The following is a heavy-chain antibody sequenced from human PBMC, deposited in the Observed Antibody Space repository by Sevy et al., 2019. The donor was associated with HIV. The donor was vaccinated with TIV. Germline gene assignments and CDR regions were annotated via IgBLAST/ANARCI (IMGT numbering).Heavy chain of an antibody. J-gene: IGHJ4*02. CDR1: GFTFSKYS. Sequence: GGSLRLSCAASGFTFSKYSMSWVRQPPGKGLEWVSTLSFGCGEINYADSVKGRFTIYRDNSKSSVYLQMNNLRPEDTDVYYCAREGCTKPHDYWGQGTLVTVSS. CDR2: LSFGCGEI. V-gene: IGHV3-23*01. CDR3: AREGCTKPHDY. D-gene: IGHD2-8*01.